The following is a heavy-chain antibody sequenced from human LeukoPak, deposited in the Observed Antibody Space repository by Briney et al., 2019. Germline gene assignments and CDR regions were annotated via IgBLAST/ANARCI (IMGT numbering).Heavy chain of an antibody. Sequence: GGSLRLSCVASGFAFTNHAMTWVRQAPGKGLEWVSSIGGTDGSTYYADSVKGRFTISRDNSKDTLYLQMNSLRVEDTATYYRAKRVSHSSHPYYLDSWGQGALVTVSS. V-gene: IGHV3-23*01. CDR3: AKRVSHSSHPYYLDS. CDR1: GFAFTNHA. D-gene: IGHD1-26*01. J-gene: IGHJ4*02. CDR2: IGGTDGST.